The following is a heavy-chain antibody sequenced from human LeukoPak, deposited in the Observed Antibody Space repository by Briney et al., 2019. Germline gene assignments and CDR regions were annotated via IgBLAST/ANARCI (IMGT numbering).Heavy chain of an antibody. D-gene: IGHD6-13*01. J-gene: IGHJ5*02. CDR2: IYPTGST. V-gene: IGHV4-38-2*02. CDR1: GYSIRSGYY. CDR3: ARAYSSSWYWNWFDP. Sequence: PSETLSLTLTVSGYSIRSGYYWGWLRQPPGKGLEWIGNIYPTGSTYYSPSLKSPVTISVDTSKNQFSLKVSSVSAADTAVYYCARAYSSSWYWNWFDPWGQGTLVTVSS.